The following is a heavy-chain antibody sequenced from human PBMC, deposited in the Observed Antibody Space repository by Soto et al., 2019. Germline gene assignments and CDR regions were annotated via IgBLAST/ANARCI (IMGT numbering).Heavy chain of an antibody. CDR3: ARNPYYGGNMYYLDY. V-gene: IGHV5-51*01. Sequence: GASLKISCKGSGYSFTSYWIGWVRQTPGKGLEWMGMIYPGDSDTRYSPSFQGQVTISADKYISTAYRQWSSLKASDTAMYYCARNPYYGGNMYYLDYWAQGTLVTVSS. J-gene: IGHJ4*02. CDR2: IYPGDSDT. CDR1: GYSFTSYW. D-gene: IGHD4-17*01.